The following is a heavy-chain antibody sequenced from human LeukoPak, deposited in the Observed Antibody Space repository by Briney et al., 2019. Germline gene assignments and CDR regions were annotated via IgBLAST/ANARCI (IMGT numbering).Heavy chain of an antibody. CDR1: GFTFSSYG. CDR2: IWSDGSNK. V-gene: IGHV3-33*01. Sequence: GRSLRLSCAASGFTFSSYGMHWVHQAPGKGLEWVAIIWSDGSNKYYADSVKGRFTISRDDSKNTVYLQMNSLRADDTAVYYCARVRGRCSGDSCYSDYWGQGTLVTVSS. J-gene: IGHJ4*02. CDR3: ARVRGRCSGDSCYSDY. D-gene: IGHD2-15*01.